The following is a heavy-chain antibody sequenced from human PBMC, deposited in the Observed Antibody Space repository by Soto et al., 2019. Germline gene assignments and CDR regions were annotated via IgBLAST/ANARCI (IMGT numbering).Heavy chain of an antibody. V-gene: IGHV3-30-3*01. D-gene: IGHD2-21*02. J-gene: IGHJ4*02. CDR2: ISYDGSNK. CDR1: GFTFSSYA. Sequence: LRLSCAASGFTFSSYAMHWVRQAPGKGLEWVAVISYDGSNKYYADSVKGRFTISRDNSKNTLYLQMNSLRAEDTAVYYCAKDRDSSGYWGQGTLVTVSS. CDR3: AKDRDSSGY.